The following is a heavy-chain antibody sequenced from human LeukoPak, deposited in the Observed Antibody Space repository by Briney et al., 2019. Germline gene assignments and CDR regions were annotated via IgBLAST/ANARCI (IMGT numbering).Heavy chain of an antibody. CDR3: ARSTHGYYYDSSGYYFDY. D-gene: IGHD3-22*01. V-gene: IGHV4-34*01. J-gene: IGHJ4*02. CDR2: INHSGST. CDR1: GGSFSGYY. Sequence: RTSETLSLTCAVYGGSFSGYYWSWIRQPPGKGLEWIGEINHSGSTNYNPSLKSRVTISVDTSKNQFSLKLSSVTAADTAVYYCARSTHGYYYDSSGYYFDYWGQGTLVTVSS.